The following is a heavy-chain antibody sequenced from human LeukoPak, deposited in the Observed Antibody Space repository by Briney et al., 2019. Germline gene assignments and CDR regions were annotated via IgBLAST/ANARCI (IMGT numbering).Heavy chain of an antibody. CDR1: GGSISSYY. J-gene: IGHJ4*02. CDR3: ARDQGDYGGNSIFDY. D-gene: IGHD4-23*01. CDR2: IYYSGST. Sequence: PSETLSLTCTVSGGSISSYYWSWIRQPPGKGLEWIGYIYYSGSTNYNPSLKSRVTISVDTSKNQFSLKLSSVTAADRAVYYCARDQGDYGGNSIFDYWGQGTLVTVSS. V-gene: IGHV4-59*01.